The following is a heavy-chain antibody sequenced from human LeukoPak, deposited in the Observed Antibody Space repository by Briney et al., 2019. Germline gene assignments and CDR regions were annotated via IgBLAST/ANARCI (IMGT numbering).Heavy chain of an antibody. D-gene: IGHD6-13*01. CDR3: ARAEVDAIAAAAFDY. J-gene: IGHJ4*02. Sequence: GASVKVSCKASGYTFTSYYMHWVRQAPGQGLEWMGIINPSSGSTSYAQKFQGRITMTRHTPTSTVYTELSSLRSEDKAVYYCARAEVDAIAAAAFDYWGQGTLATVSS. V-gene: IGHV1-46*01. CDR2: INPSSGST. CDR1: GYTFTSYY.